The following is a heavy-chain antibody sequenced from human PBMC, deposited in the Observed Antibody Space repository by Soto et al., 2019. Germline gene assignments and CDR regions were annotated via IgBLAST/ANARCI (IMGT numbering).Heavy chain of an antibody. D-gene: IGHD5-18*01. Sequence: SETLSLTCTVSGGSISSSSYYWGWIRQPPGKGLEWIGSIYYSGSTYYNPSLKSRVTISVDTSKNEFSLNLSSVTAADTAVYYCARLGYSYGYYFDYWGQGTLVTVSS. CDR1: GGSISSSSYY. V-gene: IGHV4-39*01. J-gene: IGHJ4*02. CDR2: IYYSGST. CDR3: ARLGYSYGYYFDY.